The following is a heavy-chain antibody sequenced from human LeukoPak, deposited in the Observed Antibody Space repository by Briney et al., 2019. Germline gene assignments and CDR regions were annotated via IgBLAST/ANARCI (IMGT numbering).Heavy chain of an antibody. Sequence: ASVKVSCKASGYTFTSHDINWVRQATGQGLEWMGWMNPNSGNTVYAQKFQGRVTITRNTSISTAYMELSSLTSEDTAVYYCARVGATALFYFDSWGHGTLVTVSP. D-gene: IGHD1-26*01. V-gene: IGHV1-8*03. J-gene: IGHJ4*01. CDR3: ARVGATALFYFDS. CDR1: GYTFTSHD. CDR2: MNPNSGNT.